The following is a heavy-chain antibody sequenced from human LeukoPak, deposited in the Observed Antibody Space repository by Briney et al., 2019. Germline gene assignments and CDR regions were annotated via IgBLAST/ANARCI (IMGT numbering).Heavy chain of an antibody. D-gene: IGHD5-24*01. V-gene: IGHV1-8*01. J-gene: IGHJ4*02. CDR1: GYTFTTYG. CDR3: ARGIGMATTRPPYYFDY. Sequence: ASVKVSCKASGYTFTTYGISWVRQATGQGLEWMGWMNPNSGNTGYAQKFQGRVTITRNTSISTAYMELSSLRSEDTAVYYCARGIGMATTRPPYYFDYWGQGTLVTVSS. CDR2: MNPNSGNT.